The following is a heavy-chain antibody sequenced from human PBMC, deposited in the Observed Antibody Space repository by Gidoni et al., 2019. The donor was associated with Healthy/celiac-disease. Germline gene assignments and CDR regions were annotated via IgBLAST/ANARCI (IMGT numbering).Heavy chain of an antibody. CDR3: ARDLEGETNWFDP. D-gene: IGHD3-3*01. J-gene: IGHJ5*02. V-gene: IGHV3-7*03. Sequence: EVQLVESGGGLVQPGGSLRLSCAASGFTFSSYWMSWVRQAPGKGLEWVANIKQDGSEKYYVDSVKGRFTISRDNAKNSLYLQMNSLRAEDTAVYYCARDLEGETNWFDPWGQGTLVTVSS. CDR2: IKQDGSEK. CDR1: GFTFSSYW.